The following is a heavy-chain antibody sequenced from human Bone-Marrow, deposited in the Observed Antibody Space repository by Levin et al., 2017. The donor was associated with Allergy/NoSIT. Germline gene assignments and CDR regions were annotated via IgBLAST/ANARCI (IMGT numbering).Heavy chain of an antibody. J-gene: IGHJ4*02. CDR3: ASGPQYEYYFDS. V-gene: IGHV3-53*01. CDR1: GFSVSSHY. D-gene: IGHD4-11*01. Sequence: GESLKISCAASGFSVSSHYMTWVRQAPGKGLECVSVIYSGVLTYYADSVKGRFTISRDNSKNTLYLQMNNLRAGDTAVYYCASGPQYEYYFDSWGQGTLVTVSS. CDR2: IYSGVLT.